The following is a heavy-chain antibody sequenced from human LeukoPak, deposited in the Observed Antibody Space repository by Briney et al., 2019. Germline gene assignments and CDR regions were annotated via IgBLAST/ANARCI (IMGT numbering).Heavy chain of an antibody. CDR3: ARDGDDSSGYYHYYYYMDV. D-gene: IGHD3-22*01. CDR2: ISDSSNYI. Sequence: PGGSLRLSCAGYGFRFSIYTMNWVRQAPGKGPEWVSGISDSSNYIYYADSVKGRFTVSRDNAQNSLYLQMNSLRAEDTAVYYCARDGDDSSGYYHYYYYMDVWGKGTTVTVSS. CDR1: GFRFSIYT. J-gene: IGHJ6*03. V-gene: IGHV3-21*01.